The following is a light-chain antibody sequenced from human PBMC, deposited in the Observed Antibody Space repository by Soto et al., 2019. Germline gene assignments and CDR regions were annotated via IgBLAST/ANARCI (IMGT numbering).Light chain of an antibody. CDR1: QTLNNY. Sequence: DIQMTQSPSSVSASVGDRVTITCRASQTLNNYLTWFQQKPGKAPKVLIYAASTLQSGVPSRFSGSGSGAEFTLTITSLQSEDFAVYYCQEYNNWRPITFGGGTKVEIK. V-gene: IGKV1-39*02. CDR3: QEYNNWRPIT. CDR2: AAS. J-gene: IGKJ4*01.